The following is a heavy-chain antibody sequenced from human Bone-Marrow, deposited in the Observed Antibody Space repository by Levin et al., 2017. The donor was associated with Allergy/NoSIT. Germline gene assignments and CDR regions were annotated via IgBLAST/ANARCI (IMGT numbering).Heavy chain of an antibody. CDR3: VRASYDFWSGPFDY. J-gene: IGHJ4*02. CDR2: VYHDGSNK. CDR1: GFTFRNYG. Sequence: GGSLRLSCVASGFTFRNYGMHWVRQAPGTGLEWVAVVYHDGSNKYYADSVKGRFTISRDNSNNTLHLQMNSLRAADTGVYYCVRASYDFWSGPFDYWGQGSLVTVSS. V-gene: IGHV3-33*01. D-gene: IGHD3-3*01.